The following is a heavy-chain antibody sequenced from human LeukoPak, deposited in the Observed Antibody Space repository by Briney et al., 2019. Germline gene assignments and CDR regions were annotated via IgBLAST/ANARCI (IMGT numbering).Heavy chain of an antibody. D-gene: IGHD3-10*01. Sequence: PGRSLRLSCAASGFTFSSYGMHWVRQAPGKGLEWVAVIWYDGSNKYYADSVKGRFTISRDNSKNTLYLQMNSLRAEDTAVYYCARGPYGSGRGVDYYYYGMDVWGQGTTVTVSS. CDR3: ARGPYGSGRGVDYYYYGMDV. J-gene: IGHJ6*02. V-gene: IGHV3-33*01. CDR1: GFTFSSYG. CDR2: IWYDGSNK.